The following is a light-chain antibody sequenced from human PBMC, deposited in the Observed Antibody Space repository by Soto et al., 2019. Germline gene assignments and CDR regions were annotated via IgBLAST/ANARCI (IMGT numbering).Light chain of an antibody. V-gene: IGKV3-15*01. Sequence: EIVMTQSPATLSVSPWERATLSCRASQSVSGNLAWYQQKPGQAPRLLIYDASTRVTGIPARFSGSGSGTEFTLTISSLQSEDFAVYYCQQYNNWPGAFGQGTKVDIK. CDR2: DAS. CDR1: QSVSGN. CDR3: QQYNNWPGA. J-gene: IGKJ1*01.